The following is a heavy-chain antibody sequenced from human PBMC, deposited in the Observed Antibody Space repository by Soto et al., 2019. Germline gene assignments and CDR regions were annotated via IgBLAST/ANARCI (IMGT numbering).Heavy chain of an antibody. J-gene: IGHJ3*02. V-gene: IGHV4-59*01. CDR2: IYYSGST. CDR3: ARVWGGAFDI. CDR1: GGSISSYY. Sequence: QVQLQESGPGLVKPSETLSLTCTVSGGSISSYYWSWIRQPPGKGLEWIGYIYYSGSTNYNPSLTRXVXIXXDTSKNQFSLKLSSVTAADTAVYYCARVWGGAFDIWGQGTMVTVSS. D-gene: IGHD3-10*01.